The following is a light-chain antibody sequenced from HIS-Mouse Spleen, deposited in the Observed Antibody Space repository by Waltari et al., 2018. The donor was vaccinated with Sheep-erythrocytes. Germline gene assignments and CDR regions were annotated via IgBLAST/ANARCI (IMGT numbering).Light chain of an antibody. J-gene: IGLJ1*01. Sequence: QSVLTQPPSASGTPGQRVTIPCSGSSSNIGSNTGNWYQQLPGTAPKPLIYSNNQRPSGVPDRFSGSKSGTSASLAISGLQSEDEADYYCAAWDDSLNGYVFGTGTKVTVL. CDR3: AAWDDSLNGYV. CDR2: SNN. V-gene: IGLV1-44*01. CDR1: SSNIGSNT.